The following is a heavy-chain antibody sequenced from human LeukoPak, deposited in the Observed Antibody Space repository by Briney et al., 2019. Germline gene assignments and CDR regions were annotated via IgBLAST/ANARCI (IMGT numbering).Heavy chain of an antibody. CDR1: GFTFSSYW. J-gene: IGHJ4*02. D-gene: IGHD3-10*01. CDR2: INSDGSST. CDR3: ARDPGYYGSGSYF. V-gene: IGHV3-74*01. Sequence: PGGSLRLSCAASGFTFSSYWMHWVRQAPGKGLVWVSRINSDGSSTNYADPVKGRFTISRDNAKNTLYLQMNSLRAEDTAVYYCARDPGYYGSGSYFWGQGTLVTVSS.